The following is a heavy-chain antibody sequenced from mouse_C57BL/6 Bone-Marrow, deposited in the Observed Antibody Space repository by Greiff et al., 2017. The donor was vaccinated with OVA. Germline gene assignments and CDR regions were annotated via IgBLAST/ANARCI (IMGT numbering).Heavy chain of an antibody. J-gene: IGHJ2*01. D-gene: IGHD2-1*01. CDR1: GFNIKDDY. CDR3: TSYGNFDD. V-gene: IGHV14-4*01. Sequence: VQLQQSGAELVRPGASVKLSCTASGFNIKDDYMHWVKQRPEQGLEWIGWIDPANGDTEYASKFQGKATITADTSSITAYLQLSSLTYEDAAVYYCTSYGNFDDWGQGTTLTVSS. CDR2: IDPANGDT.